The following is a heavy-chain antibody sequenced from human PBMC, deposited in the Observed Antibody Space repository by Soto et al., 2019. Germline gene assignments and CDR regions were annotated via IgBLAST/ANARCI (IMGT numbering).Heavy chain of an antibody. D-gene: IGHD4-4*01. Sequence: SETLSLTCTVSGGSISSGCYYWSLIRQHPGKGLEWIGYIFYSGSTYYNPSLKSRVTISVDTSKNQFSLKLSSVTDADTAVYYCAKAVTVTTDWFDPWGQGTLVTVSS. CDR3: AKAVTVTTDWFDP. V-gene: IGHV4-31*03. J-gene: IGHJ5*02. CDR2: IFYSGST. CDR1: GGSISSGCYY.